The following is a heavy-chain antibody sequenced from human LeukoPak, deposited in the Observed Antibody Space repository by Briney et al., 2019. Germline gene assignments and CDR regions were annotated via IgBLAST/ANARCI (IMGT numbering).Heavy chain of an antibody. D-gene: IGHD3-16*01. V-gene: IGHV3-48*03. CDR1: GFTFSSYE. CDR3: ARVGRLRYYYYMDV. Sequence: GGSLRLSCAASGFTFSSYEMNWVRQAPGKGLEWVSYISSSGSTIYYADSVKGRFTISRDNAKDSLYLQMNSLGAEDTAVYYCARVGRLRYYYYMDVWGKGTTVTISS. CDR2: ISSSGSTI. J-gene: IGHJ6*03.